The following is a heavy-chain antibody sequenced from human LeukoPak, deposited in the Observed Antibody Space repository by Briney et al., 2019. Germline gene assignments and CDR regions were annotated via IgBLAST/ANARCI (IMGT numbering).Heavy chain of an antibody. CDR2: IYYSGST. V-gene: IGHV4-59*01. CDR3: ARDRSRDGYNLAY. CDR1: GGSFSGYY. D-gene: IGHD5-24*01. J-gene: IGHJ4*02. Sequence: PSETLSLTCAVYGGSFSGYYWSWIRQPPGKGLEWIGYIYYSGSTNYNPSLKSRVTISLDTSKNQFSLKLSSVTAADTAVYYCARDRSRDGYNLAYWGQGTLVTVSS.